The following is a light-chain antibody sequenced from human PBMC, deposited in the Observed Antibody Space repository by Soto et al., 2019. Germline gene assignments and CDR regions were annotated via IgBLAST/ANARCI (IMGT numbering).Light chain of an antibody. V-gene: IGLV2-14*03. CDR3: CAFTNIKTVV. Sequence: QSALTQPASVSGSPGQSITISCTGTTSDVGGYNYVTWYQQYPGQAPKIIIYDVNRRPPGVSDRFSGSKSGNTASLTVSDLQAGDEADYVCCAFTNIKTVVFGGGTKATVL. CDR2: DVN. J-gene: IGLJ1*01. CDR1: TSDVGGYNY.